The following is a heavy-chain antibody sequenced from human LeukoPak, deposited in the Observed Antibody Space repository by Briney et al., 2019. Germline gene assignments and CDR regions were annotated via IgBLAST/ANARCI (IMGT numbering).Heavy chain of an antibody. CDR1: GGSISSSY. J-gene: IGHJ4*02. CDR2: IYDTGRT. Sequence: SETLSLTCTVSGGSISSSYWSWIRQPPGKGLEWIGYIYDTGRTNYNPSLKSRVTISVNTSKNQFSLKLTSVAAADTAVYYCARRLKTVVAEFYFDYWGQGTLVTVSS. CDR3: ARRLKTVVAEFYFDY. D-gene: IGHD3-22*01. V-gene: IGHV4-59*08.